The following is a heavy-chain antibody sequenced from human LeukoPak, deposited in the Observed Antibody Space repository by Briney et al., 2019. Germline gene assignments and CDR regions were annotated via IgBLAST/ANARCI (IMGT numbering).Heavy chain of an antibody. D-gene: IGHD6-6*01. J-gene: IGHJ4*02. CDR3: AREFEAARTLDY. Sequence: ASVKVSCKASGGTFSSYAISWVRQAPGQGLEWMGRIIPILGIANYAQKFQGRVTITADKSTSTAYMELSSLRSEGTAVYYCAREFEAARTLDYWGQGTLVTVSS. CDR2: IIPILGIA. V-gene: IGHV1-69*04. CDR1: GGTFSSYA.